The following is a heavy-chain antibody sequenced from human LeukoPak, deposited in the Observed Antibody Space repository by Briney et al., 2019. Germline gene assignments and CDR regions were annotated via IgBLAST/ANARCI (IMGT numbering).Heavy chain of an antibody. D-gene: IGHD3-22*01. CDR1: GGSISSSSYY. Sequence: PSETLSLTCTVSGGSISSSSYYWGWIRQPPGKGLEWIGSIYYSGSTYYNPSLKSRVTISVDTSKNQFSLKLSSVTAADTAVYYCARVYYDSSGYAFDIWGQGTMVTVSS. CDR2: IYYSGST. J-gene: IGHJ3*02. V-gene: IGHV4-39*07. CDR3: ARVYYDSSGYAFDI.